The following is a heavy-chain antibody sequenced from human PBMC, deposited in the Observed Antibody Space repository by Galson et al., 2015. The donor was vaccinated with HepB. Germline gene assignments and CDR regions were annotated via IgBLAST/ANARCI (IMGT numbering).Heavy chain of an antibody. CDR3: ARGDVWGSYRPGGTYYYYGMDV. D-gene: IGHD3-16*02. CDR1: GGTFSSYA. V-gene: IGHV1-69*13. CDR2: IIPIFGTA. J-gene: IGHJ6*02. Sequence: SVKVSCKASGGTFSSYAISWVRQAPGQGLEWMGGIIPIFGTANYAQKFQGRVTITADESTSTAYMELSSLRSEDTAVYYCARGDVWGSYRPGGTYYYYGMDVWGQGTTFTVSS.